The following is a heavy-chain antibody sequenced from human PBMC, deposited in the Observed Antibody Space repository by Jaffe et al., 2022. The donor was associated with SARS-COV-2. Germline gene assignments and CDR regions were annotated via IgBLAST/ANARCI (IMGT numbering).Heavy chain of an antibody. V-gene: IGHV3-30-3*01. J-gene: IGHJ4*02. CDR3: ARARWELVLDY. D-gene: IGHD1-26*01. CDR1: GFTFSSYA. CDR2: ISYDGSNK. Sequence: QVQLVESGGGVVQPGRSLRLSCAASGFTFSSYAMHWVRQAPGKGLEWVAVISYDGSNKYYADSVKGRFTISRDNSKNTLYLQMNSLRAEDTAVYYCARARWELVLDYWGQGTLVTVSS.